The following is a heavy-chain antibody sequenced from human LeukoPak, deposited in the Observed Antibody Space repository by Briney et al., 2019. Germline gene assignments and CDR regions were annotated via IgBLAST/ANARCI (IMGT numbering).Heavy chain of an antibody. CDR1: GGSISSYS. V-gene: IGHV4-59*01. J-gene: IGHJ4*02. CDR3: ARVPTDYGGKMDLCYFDY. Sequence: SETLSLTCTVSGGSISSYSWSWIRQPPGKGLEWIGYIYYSGSTNYSPSLKSRVTISIDTSKNQFSLRLSSVTAADTAVYYCARVPTDYGGKMDLCYFDYWGQGTLVTVSS. D-gene: IGHD4-23*01. CDR2: IYYSGST.